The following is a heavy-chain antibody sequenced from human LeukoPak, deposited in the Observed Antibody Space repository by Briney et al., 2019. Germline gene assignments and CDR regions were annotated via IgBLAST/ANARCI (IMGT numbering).Heavy chain of an antibody. V-gene: IGHV4-34*01. Sequence: SETLSLTCAVYGGSFSGYYWSWIRQPPGKGLDWIGEINHSGSTNYNPSLKSRVTISVDTSKNQFSLKLSSVTAADTAVYYCARGSRGYSYGYSLSLDYWGQGTLVTVSS. CDR2: INHSGST. D-gene: IGHD5-18*01. CDR1: GGSFSGYY. J-gene: IGHJ4*02. CDR3: ARGSRGYSYGYSLSLDY.